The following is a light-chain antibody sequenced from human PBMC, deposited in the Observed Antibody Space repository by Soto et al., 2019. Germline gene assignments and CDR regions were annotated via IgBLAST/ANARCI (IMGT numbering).Light chain of an antibody. J-gene: IGKJ5*01. CDR2: DVS. CDR3: KQFNTYPIT. CDR1: QDIRGA. V-gene: IGKV1-13*02. Sequence: AIQLTQSPSSLSASVGDRVTITCRASQDIRGALAWYQQKPGKPPKLLIFDVSSLQSGVPSRFSGSGYGTDFTLTISSLQPEDFATYYCKQFNTYPITFGQGTRLEIK.